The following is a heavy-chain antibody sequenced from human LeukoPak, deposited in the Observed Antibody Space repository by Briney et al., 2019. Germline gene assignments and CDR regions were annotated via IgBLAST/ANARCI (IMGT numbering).Heavy chain of an antibody. Sequence: ASVKVSCKASGYTFTNYYMHWVRQAPGQGLEWMGIINPSGGSTSYAQKFQGRVTMTRDMSTSTVYMELSSLRSEDTAVYYCARDQRYGYQVWSLDYWGQGTLVTVSS. CDR3: ARDQRYGYQVWSLDY. CDR1: GYTFTNYY. J-gene: IGHJ4*02. CDR2: INPSGGST. D-gene: IGHD5-18*01. V-gene: IGHV1-46*01.